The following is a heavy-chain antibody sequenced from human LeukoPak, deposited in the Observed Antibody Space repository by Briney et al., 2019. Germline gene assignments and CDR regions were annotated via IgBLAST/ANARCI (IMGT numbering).Heavy chain of an antibody. D-gene: IGHD2-2*01. CDR2: IYSSGST. J-gene: IGHJ4*02. CDR3: ARAPKNCSSTSCWYFDY. Sequence: SETLSLTCTVSGGSINSYYWSWIRQPPGKGLEWIGYIYSSGSTNYSPSLNSRVTIFVDTSKNQFSLKLSSVTAADTAVYYCARAPKNCSSTSCWYFDYWGQGTLVTVSS. CDR1: GGSINSYY. V-gene: IGHV4-59*01.